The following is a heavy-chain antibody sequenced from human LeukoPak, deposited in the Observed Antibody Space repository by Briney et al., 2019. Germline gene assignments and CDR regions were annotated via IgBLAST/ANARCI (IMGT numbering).Heavy chain of an antibody. V-gene: IGHV1-2*02. CDR1: GYTFSDYY. D-gene: IGHD6-13*01. CDR2: INPNSGNS. CDR3: ARDQLRTCSSCPIDY. J-gene: IGHJ4*02. Sequence: ASVKVSCKASGYTFSDYYMHWVRQAPGQGLEWMGWINPNSGNSNHAQKFQGRVTLSRDTSITTAYMELSRLRSDDTAVYYCARDQLRTCSSCPIDYWGQGTLVTVSS.